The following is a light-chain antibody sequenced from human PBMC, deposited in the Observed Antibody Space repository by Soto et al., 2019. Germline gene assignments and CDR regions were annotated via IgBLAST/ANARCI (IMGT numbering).Light chain of an antibody. V-gene: IGKV1-39*01. CDR3: QQTYSTPPT. J-gene: IGKJ1*01. Sequence: DIQMNQSASSLSASLGDRVSIPCRASHNIRDFLNWYQQKPGKAPELLIFSASSLQSGVTSRFSGSGSGTDFTLNIVSLQREDFATYFCQQTYSTPPTFGQGTRVEI. CDR1: HNIRDF. CDR2: SAS.